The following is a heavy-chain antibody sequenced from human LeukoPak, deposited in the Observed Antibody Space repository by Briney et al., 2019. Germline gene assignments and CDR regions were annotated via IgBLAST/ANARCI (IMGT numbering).Heavy chain of an antibody. CDR1: GYTFTSFG. CDR3: ARDLGWGIVVVTGSYYGMDV. V-gene: IGHV1-18*01. J-gene: IGHJ6*02. CDR2: ISAYNGDT. Sequence: ASVKVSCKASGYTFTSFGFSWVRQAPGQGLEWMGWISAYNGDTNYAQKLQGRVTMTTDTSTSTAYMELRSLTSDDTAVYYCARDLGWGIVVVTGSYYGMDVWGQGTTVTVSS. D-gene: IGHD2-21*02.